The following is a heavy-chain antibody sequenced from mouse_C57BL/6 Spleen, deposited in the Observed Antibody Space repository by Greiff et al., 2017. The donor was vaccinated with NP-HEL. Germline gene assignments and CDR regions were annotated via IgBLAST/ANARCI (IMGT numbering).Heavy chain of an antibody. J-gene: IGHJ4*01. CDR1: GYSITSGYY. Sequence: EVKLQESGPGLVKPSQSLSLTCSVTGYSITSGYYWNWIRQFPGNKLEWMGYISYDGSNNYNPSLKNRISITRDTSKNQFFLKLNSVTTEDTATYYCARQLRHSYAMDYWGQGTSVTVSS. CDR2: ISYDGSN. V-gene: IGHV3-6*01. CDR3: ARQLRHSYAMDY. D-gene: IGHD3-2*02.